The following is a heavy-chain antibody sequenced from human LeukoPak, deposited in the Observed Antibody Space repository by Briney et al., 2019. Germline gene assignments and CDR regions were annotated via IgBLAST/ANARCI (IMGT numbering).Heavy chain of an antibody. CDR3: ARSPPDYYGSGSYYFDY. CDR1: GGSISSSSYY. V-gene: IGHV4-39*07. Sequence: SETLSLTCTVSGGSISSSSYYWGWIRQPPGKGLEWIGSIYYSGSTYYNPSLKSRVTISVDTSKNQFSLKLSSVTAADTAVYYCARSPPDYYGSGSYYFDYWGQGTLVTVSS. CDR2: IYYSGST. J-gene: IGHJ4*02. D-gene: IGHD3-10*01.